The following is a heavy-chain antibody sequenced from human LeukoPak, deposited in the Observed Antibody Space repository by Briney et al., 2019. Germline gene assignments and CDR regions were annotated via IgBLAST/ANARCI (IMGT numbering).Heavy chain of an antibody. CDR3: ARGPNWFDP. CDR2: IKQDGNEN. Sequence: GGSLRLSCAASGFIFSTYWMSWVRQAPGKGLEWVASIKQDGNENSYVDSVKGRFTISRDNAKNSLYLQMNSLRAEDTAVYYCARGPNWFDPWGQGTLVTVSS. V-gene: IGHV3-7*01. J-gene: IGHJ5*02. CDR1: GFIFSTYW.